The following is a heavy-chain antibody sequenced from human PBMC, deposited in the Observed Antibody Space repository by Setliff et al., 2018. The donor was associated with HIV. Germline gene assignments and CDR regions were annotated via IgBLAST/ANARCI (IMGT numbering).Heavy chain of an antibody. CDR3: ARDRSYGSFDS. CDR1: GLTFSHFA. J-gene: IGHJ4*02. CDR2: ISGRGDVT. D-gene: IGHD3-10*01. Sequence: PGGSLRLSCAASGLTFSHFAMTWVRQAPGKGLEWLCTISGRGDVTYYADSVKGRFTISRDNSKNTFYLQMNSLRAEDTAVYYCARDRSYGSFDSWGQGPRSPS. V-gene: IGHV3-23*01.